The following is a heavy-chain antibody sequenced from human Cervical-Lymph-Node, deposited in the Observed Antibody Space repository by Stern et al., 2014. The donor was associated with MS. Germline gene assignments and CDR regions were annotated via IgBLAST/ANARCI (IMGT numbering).Heavy chain of an antibody. CDR1: GGSISSSSYY. Sequence: QVQLQESGPGLVKPSETLSLTCTVSGGSISSSSYYWGWIRQPPGKGLEWIGSIYYSGSTYYNPSLKSRVTISVDTSKYQVAMKLRSVTAADTAVYYCAREMGFGAMEEYFQHWGQGTLVTVSS. J-gene: IGHJ1*01. D-gene: IGHD5-18*01. CDR3: AREMGFGAMEEYFQH. CDR2: IYYSGST. V-gene: IGHV4-39*02.